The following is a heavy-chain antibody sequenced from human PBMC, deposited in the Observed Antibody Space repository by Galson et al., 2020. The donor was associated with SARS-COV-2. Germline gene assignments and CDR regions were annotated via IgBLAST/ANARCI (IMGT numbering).Heavy chain of an antibody. V-gene: IGHV3-49*03. CDR2: IRSKAYGGTT. CDR1: GFTFGDYA. CDR3: TRDLFTIFGYYYYMDV. D-gene: IGHD3-3*01. J-gene: IGHJ6*03. Sequence: GGSLRLPCTAPGFTFGDYAMSWFRQAPGKGLEWVGFIRSKAYGGTTEYAASVTGRFTISRDDSKSIAYLQMNSLKTEDTAVYYCTRDLFTIFGYYYYMDVWGKGTTVTVSS.